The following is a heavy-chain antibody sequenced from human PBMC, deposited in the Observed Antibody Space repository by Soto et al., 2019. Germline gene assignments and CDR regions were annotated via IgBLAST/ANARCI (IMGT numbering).Heavy chain of an antibody. J-gene: IGHJ6*02. V-gene: IGHV4-4*02. D-gene: IGHD6-19*01. CDR3: ARLYSSTTLGYYYGMDV. CDR2: IYHSGST. CDR1: GGSISSSNW. Sequence: PSETLSLTCAVSGGSISSSNWWSWVRQPPGKGLEWIGEIYHSGSTNYNPSLKSRVTISVDKSKNQFSLKLSSVTAADTAVYYCARLYSSTTLGYYYGMDVWGQGTTVTVSS.